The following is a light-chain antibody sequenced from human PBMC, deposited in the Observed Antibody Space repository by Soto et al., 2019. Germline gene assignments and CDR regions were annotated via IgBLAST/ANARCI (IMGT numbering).Light chain of an antibody. Sequence: DIQMTQSPSSLSASVGDRFTITCRASQSISSYLNWYQQKPGKAPKLLIYAASSLQSGVPSRFSGSGSGTEFTLTISSLQSEDFAVYYCLQYHFWPWTFGQGTRWIS. J-gene: IGKJ1*01. V-gene: IGKV1-39*01. CDR3: LQYHFWPWT. CDR2: AAS. CDR1: QSISSY.